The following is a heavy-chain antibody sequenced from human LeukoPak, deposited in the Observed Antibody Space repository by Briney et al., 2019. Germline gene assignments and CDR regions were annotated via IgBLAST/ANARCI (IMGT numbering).Heavy chain of an antibody. CDR2: INGGGGGT. D-gene: IGHD2-21*02. V-gene: IGHV3-23*01. Sequence: GGSLRLSCAASGFTFQNHAMAWLRQTRGKGQEWVTPINGGGGGTNYAHSVKGRFTVSRDNANDTLYLQMNGLTAADTAFYYCAKVRGVGTHIWLLPWDLWGQGTLVSVSS. CDR1: GFTFQNHA. J-gene: IGHJ1*01. CDR3: AKVRGVGTHIWLLPWDL.